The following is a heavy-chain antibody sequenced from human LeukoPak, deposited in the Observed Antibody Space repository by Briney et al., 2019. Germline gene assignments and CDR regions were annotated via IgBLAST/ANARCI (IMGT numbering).Heavy chain of an antibody. CDR1: GFTFSNYG. V-gene: IGHV3-30*18. Sequence: GGSLRLSCAASGFTFSNYGMHWVRQAPGKGPEWVALISYDGSDKYYTDSVKGRFTVSRDNSKNTLFLQMNSPRAEDTAVYYCANSPLLGYWGQGTLVTVSS. CDR2: ISYDGSDK. J-gene: IGHJ4*02. CDR3: ANSPLLGY.